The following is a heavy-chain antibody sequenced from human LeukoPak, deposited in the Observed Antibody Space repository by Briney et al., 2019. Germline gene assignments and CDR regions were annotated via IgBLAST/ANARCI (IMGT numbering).Heavy chain of an antibody. CDR3: ARHPFGLVISHSEY. Sequence: GGSLRLSCAASGFTFSSYAMHWVRQAPGKGLEWVAVISYDGSNKYYADSVKGRFTISRDNSKNTLYLQMNSLRAEDTAVYYCARHPFGLVISHSEYWGQGTLVTVSA. CDR2: ISYDGSNK. V-gene: IGHV3-30-3*01. CDR1: GFTFSSYA. J-gene: IGHJ4*02. D-gene: IGHD3/OR15-3a*01.